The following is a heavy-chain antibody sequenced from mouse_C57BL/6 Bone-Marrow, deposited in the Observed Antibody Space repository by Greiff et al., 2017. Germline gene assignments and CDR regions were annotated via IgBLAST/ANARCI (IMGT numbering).Heavy chain of an antibody. CDR2: ISYDGSN. Sequence: VQLKESGPGLVKPSQSLSLTCSVTGYSITSGYYWNWIRQFPGNKLEWMGYISYDGSNNYNPSLKNRISITRDTSKNQFFLKLNSVTTEDTATYYCAYYYGSSSYYYAMDYWGQGTSVTVSS. J-gene: IGHJ4*01. CDR3: AYYYGSSSYYYAMDY. D-gene: IGHD1-1*01. V-gene: IGHV3-6*01. CDR1: GYSITSGYY.